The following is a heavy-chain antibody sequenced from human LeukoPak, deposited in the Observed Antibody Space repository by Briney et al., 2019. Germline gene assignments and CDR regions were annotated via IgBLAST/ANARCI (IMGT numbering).Heavy chain of an antibody. CDR3: ASYDPFRSGGAFDI. V-gene: IGHV4-34*01. CDR1: GGSFSGYY. CDR2: INHSGST. J-gene: IGHJ3*02. Sequence: SETLSLTCAVYGGSFSGYYWSWIRQPPGKGLEWIGEINHSGSTNYNPSLKSRVTISVDTSKNQFSLKLSSVTAADTAVYYCASYDPFRSGGAFDIWGQGTMVTVSS. D-gene: IGHD1-26*01.